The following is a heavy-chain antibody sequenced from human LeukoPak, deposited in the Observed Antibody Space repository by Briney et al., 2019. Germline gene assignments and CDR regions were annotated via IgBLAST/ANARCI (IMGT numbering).Heavy chain of an antibody. J-gene: IGHJ4*02. CDR1: GFTFNNYG. D-gene: IGHD2-21*02. Sequence: GGSLRLSCAASGFTFNNYGLIWVRQAPGKGLEWVAAISNDGGGTMYAGFVEGRFTISRDNSKNTLFLQMNSLRAEDTAVYYCVRGRLLRSTNYFDYWGQGALVTVSS. CDR3: VRGRLLRSTNYFDY. CDR2: ISNDGGGT. V-gene: IGHV3-23*01.